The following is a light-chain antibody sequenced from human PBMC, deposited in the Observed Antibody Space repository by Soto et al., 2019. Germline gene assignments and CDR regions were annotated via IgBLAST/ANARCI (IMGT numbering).Light chain of an antibody. J-gene: IGLJ1*01. CDR2: EVT. Sequence: QSVLTQPPSAPGSPGQSVTISCTGTSSDIGASTFVSWYQQLPGKAPNIVIYEVTQRPSGVPDRFSGAKFGNTAALTVSWLQTEDEADYYCSSFTGISTVFGSGTKLTVL. CDR1: SSDIGASTF. CDR3: SSFTGISTV. V-gene: IGLV2-8*01.